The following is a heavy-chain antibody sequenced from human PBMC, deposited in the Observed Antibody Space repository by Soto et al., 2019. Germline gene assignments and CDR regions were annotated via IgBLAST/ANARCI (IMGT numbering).Heavy chain of an antibody. Sequence: SETLSLTCTVSGGSISSSSYYWGWIRQPPGKGLEWIGSIYYSGSTYYNPSLKSRVTISVDTSKNQFSLKLSSVTAADTAVYYCAAEARDSTSCYYGCWFDPWGQGTLVTVSS. V-gene: IGHV4-39*01. D-gene: IGHD2-2*01. CDR1: GGSISSSSYY. CDR3: AAEARDSTSCYYGCWFDP. J-gene: IGHJ5*02. CDR2: IYYSGST.